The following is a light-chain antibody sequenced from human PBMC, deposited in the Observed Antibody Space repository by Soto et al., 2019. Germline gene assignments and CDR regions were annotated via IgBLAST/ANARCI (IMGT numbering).Light chain of an antibody. V-gene: IGLV1-40*01. J-gene: IGLJ3*02. CDR1: SSNIGAGYD. CDR2: GNS. Sequence: QSVLTQPPSVSGAPGQRVTISCTGSSSNIGAGYDVKWYQQLPGTAPKLLIHGNSKRPSGVPDRFSGSKAGTSASLAITGLQDEDEADYYCQSYDSSLSGWVFGGGTKLTVL. CDR3: QSYDSSLSGWV.